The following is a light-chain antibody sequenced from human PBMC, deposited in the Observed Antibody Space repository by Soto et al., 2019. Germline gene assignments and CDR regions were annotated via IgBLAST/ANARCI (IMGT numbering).Light chain of an antibody. J-gene: IGKJ1*01. Sequence: EIVLTQSPGTLSLSPGERATLSCRAGQSVSSSYLAWYQQKPGQAPRLLIFGASSRATGIPDRFSGSGSGTDFTLTITRLEPEDGAIYYCQQHGSSPSTFGQGSKVEIK. V-gene: IGKV3-20*01. CDR3: QQHGSSPST. CDR1: QSVSSSY. CDR2: GAS.